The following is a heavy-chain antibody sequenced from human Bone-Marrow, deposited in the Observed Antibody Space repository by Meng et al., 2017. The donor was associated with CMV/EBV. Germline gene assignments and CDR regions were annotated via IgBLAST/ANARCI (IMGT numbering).Heavy chain of an antibody. D-gene: IGHD5-18*01. V-gene: IGHV4-4*07. Sequence: QGQLQVPGPGLVKPSETLSLTCTVSGGSISSYYWSWIRQPAGKGLEWIGRIYTSGSTNYNPSLKSRVTMSVDTSKNQFSLKLSSVTAADTAVYYCARIAVNPSGYSYGYDAFDIWGQGTMVTDSS. CDR3: ARIAVNPSGYSYGYDAFDI. J-gene: IGHJ3*02. CDR2: IYTSGST. CDR1: GGSISSYY.